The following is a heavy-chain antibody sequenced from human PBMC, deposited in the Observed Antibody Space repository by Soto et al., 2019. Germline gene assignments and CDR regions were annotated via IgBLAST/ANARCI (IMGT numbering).Heavy chain of an antibody. V-gene: IGHV1-69*13. D-gene: IGHD6-6*01. CDR2: IIPIFGTA. CDR3: AREKGIGQLVVAVPHLASLDP. Sequence: GASVKVSCKASGGTFSSYAISWVRQAPGQGLEWMGGIIPIFGTANYAQKFQGRVTITADESTSTAYMELSSLRSEDTAVYYCAREKGIGQLVVAVPHLASLDPWGQGTQVTVSS. J-gene: IGHJ5*02. CDR1: GGTFSSYA.